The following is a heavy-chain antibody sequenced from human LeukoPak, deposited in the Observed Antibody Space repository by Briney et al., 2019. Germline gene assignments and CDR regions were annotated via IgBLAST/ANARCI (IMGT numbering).Heavy chain of an antibody. V-gene: IGHV4-4*07. CDR2: IYTSGST. J-gene: IGHJ4*02. D-gene: IGHD3-10*01. CDR3: ARSTPMVRGGLFDY. CDR1: GGSISSYY. Sequence: SETLSLTCTVSGGSISSYYWSWIRQPAGKGLEWIGRIYTSGSTNYNPSLKSRVTMSVDTSKNQFSLKLSSVTAADTAVYYCARSTPMVRGGLFDYWGQGTLVTVSS.